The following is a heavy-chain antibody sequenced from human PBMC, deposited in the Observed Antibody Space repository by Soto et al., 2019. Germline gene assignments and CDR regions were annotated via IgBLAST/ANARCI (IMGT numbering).Heavy chain of an antibody. CDR2: IYYSGST. J-gene: IGHJ6*02. Sequence: AETLSLTCTVSGGSISSSSYYWGWIRQPPGKGLEWIGSIYYSGSTYYNPSLNSRVTISVDTSKNQFSLKVTSVTAADTAVYYCARLYGYCIRNSCHGHYAMDVWGQGTTVTVSS. CDR3: ARLYGYCIRNSCHGHYAMDV. CDR1: GGSISSSSYY. V-gene: IGHV4-39*01. D-gene: IGHD2-2*01.